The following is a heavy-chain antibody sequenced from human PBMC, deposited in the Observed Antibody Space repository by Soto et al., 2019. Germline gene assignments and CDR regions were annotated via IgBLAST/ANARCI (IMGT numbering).Heavy chain of an antibody. CDR2: IHNSGTT. CDR1: GGSISRSVYY. CDR3: ARDPIVRGVVGWYFDL. D-gene: IGHD3-10*01. V-gene: IGHV4-31*11. J-gene: IGHJ2*01. Sequence: QVQLQESGPGLVKPSQTLSLTCAVSGGSISRSVYYCNWIRQHPGKGLEWIGYIHNSGTTYYNPYRKSRLSFSVDTSKNQFSLKLNSVTTADTAVYYCARDPIVRGVVGWYFDLWGRGTLVTVSS.